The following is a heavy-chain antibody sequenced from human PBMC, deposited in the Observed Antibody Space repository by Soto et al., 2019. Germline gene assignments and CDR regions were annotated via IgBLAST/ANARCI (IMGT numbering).Heavy chain of an antibody. D-gene: IGHD4-17*01. CDR3: ARAKTHDYGDYVLFY. Sequence: PGGSLRLSCAASGFTFSSYGMHWVRQAPGKGLEWVAVIWYDGSNKYYADSVKGRFTISRDNSKNTLYLQMNSLRAEDTAVYYCARAKTHDYGDYVLFYWGQGTPVTVSS. J-gene: IGHJ4*02. CDR1: GFTFSSYG. V-gene: IGHV3-33*01. CDR2: IWYDGSNK.